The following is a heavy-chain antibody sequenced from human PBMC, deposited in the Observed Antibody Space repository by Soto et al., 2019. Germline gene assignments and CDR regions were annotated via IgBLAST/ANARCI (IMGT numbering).Heavy chain of an antibody. D-gene: IGHD2-21*02. Sequence: GSLRLSCAASRYTFSSPHMNSVRQAPGKGLESVSYISSSSSCIYYADSVKGRFTISRDNAKNSLYLQMNSLRAEHTAVYYCALMGVEVVTAISDYWGQGILDTVSS. J-gene: IGHJ4*02. CDR1: RYTFSSPH. CDR2: ISSSSSCI. V-gene: IGHV3-48*01. CDR3: ALMGVEVVTAISDY.